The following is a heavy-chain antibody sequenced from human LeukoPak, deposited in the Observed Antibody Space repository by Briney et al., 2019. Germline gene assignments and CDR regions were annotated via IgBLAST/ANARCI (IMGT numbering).Heavy chain of an antibody. CDR1: GGSISSGDYH. CDR3: ARDAFDI. V-gene: IGHV4-30-4*01. CDR2: IHDSGSA. J-gene: IGHJ3*02. Sequence: PSETLSLTCTVSGGSISSGDYHWNWIRQSPGKGLEWIGFIHDSGSAYYNPSLKSRVTISIDKSKNQFSLRLSSVTAADTAVYYCARDAFDIWGQGTMVTVSS.